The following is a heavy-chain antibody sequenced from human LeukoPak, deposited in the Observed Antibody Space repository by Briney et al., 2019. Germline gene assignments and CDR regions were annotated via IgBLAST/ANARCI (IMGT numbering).Heavy chain of an antibody. Sequence: SGTLSLTCAVSGGSISSSNWWSWVRQPPGEGLEWIGEIYHSGSTNYNPSLKSRVTISVDKSKNQFSQKLSSVTAADTAVYYCARKGAYCSSTSCYVGVDYWGQGTLVTVSS. CDR1: GGSISSSNW. CDR2: IYHSGST. D-gene: IGHD2-2*01. J-gene: IGHJ4*02. CDR3: ARKGAYCSSTSCYVGVDY. V-gene: IGHV4-4*02.